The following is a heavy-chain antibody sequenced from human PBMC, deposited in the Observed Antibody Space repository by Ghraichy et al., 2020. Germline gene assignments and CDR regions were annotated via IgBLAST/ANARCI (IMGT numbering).Heavy chain of an antibody. J-gene: IGHJ6*02. CDR2: IYSGGAT. CDR3: AREIPGIKMVRGVIIGGMDD. V-gene: IGHV3-53*01. D-gene: IGHD3-10*01. Sequence: GGSLRLTCAASGFAVSPFYMNWVRQSPGKGLEWVSVIYSGGATYYADSAKGRFTISRDNSKNTLYLQMNSLRAEDTAVYYCAREIPGIKMVRGVIIGGMDDGGQGTTVTVSS. CDR1: GFAVSPFY.